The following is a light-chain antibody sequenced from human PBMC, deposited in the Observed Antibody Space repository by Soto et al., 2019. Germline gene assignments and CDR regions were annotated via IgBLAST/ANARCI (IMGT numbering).Light chain of an antibody. V-gene: IGLV2-14*03. Sequence: QSVLTQPASVSGSPGQSITISCTGTSSVVCGYNYVSWYQYHPGNAPKLLIYDVSTLPSGVSYRFSGSKSGNTASLTISGLQAEDEADYYCSSYTRSSTRVFGTGTKVTVL. CDR2: DVS. CDR3: SSYTRSSTRV. J-gene: IGLJ1*01. CDR1: SSVVCGYNY.